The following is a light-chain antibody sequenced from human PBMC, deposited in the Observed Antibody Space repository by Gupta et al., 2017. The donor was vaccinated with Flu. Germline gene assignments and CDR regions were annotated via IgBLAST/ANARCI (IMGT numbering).Light chain of an antibody. J-gene: IGKJ5*01. CDR3: QQSKSYPIT. CDR2: AAS. CDR1: QNIRNS. Sequence: DIQMTQSPSSLSASVGDRVTITCRASQNIRNSLVWFQQKPGNAPKSLMFAASTLQSGVPSRFSSLQPEDSAMYYCQQSKSYPITFGQGTRLEIK. V-gene: IGKV1-16*01.